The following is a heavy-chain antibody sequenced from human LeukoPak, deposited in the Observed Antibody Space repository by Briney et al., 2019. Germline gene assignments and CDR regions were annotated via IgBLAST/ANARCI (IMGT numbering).Heavy chain of an antibody. J-gene: IGHJ4*02. CDR2: ISYDGSNK. D-gene: IGHD2-15*01. Sequence: PGRSLRLSCAASGFTFSSYSMHWVRQAPGKGLEWVAVISYDGSNKYYADSVKGRFTISRDNSKNTLYLQMNRLRAEDTAVYYCARDEQDIVVVVAASPLDYWGQGTLVTVSS. CDR1: GFTFSSYS. V-gene: IGHV3-30*04. CDR3: ARDEQDIVVVVAASPLDY.